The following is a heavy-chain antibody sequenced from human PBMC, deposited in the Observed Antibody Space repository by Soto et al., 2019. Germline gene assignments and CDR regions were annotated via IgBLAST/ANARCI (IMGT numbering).Heavy chain of an antibody. V-gene: IGHV1-18*01. CDR2: ISAYNGNT. D-gene: IGHD3-10*01. J-gene: IGHJ4*02. CDR3: ARDYAWFGELLESFDY. CDR1: GYTFTSYG. Sequence: ASVKVSCKASGYTFTSYGISCVRQAPGQGLEWMGWISAYNGNTNYAQKPQGRVTMTTDTSTSTAYMELRSLRSDDTAVYYCARDYAWFGELLESFDYWGQGTLVTVS.